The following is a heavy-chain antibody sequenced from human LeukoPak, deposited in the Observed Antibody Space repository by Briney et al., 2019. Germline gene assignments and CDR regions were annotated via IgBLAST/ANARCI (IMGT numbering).Heavy chain of an antibody. Sequence: SETLSLTCTVSGGSINSHYWSWIRQPPGKGLEWIGCIYYSGTINYNPSLKSRATISVGTSKKQFSLNLNSVTAADTAVYYCARSAINGPIGPDIWGQGTMVSVSS. CDR3: ARSAINGPIGPDI. J-gene: IGHJ3*02. CDR1: GGSINSHY. D-gene: IGHD2-8*01. V-gene: IGHV4-59*11. CDR2: IYYSGTI.